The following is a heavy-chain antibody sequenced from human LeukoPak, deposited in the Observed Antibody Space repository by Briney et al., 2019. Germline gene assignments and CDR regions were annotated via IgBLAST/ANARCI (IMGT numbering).Heavy chain of an antibody. Sequence: GGSLRLSCAASGFKFSDYAMNWVRQAPGKGLEWVSGMSGTGGTSYYADSAKGRFTISRDNSKSTLDLQMNSLRAEDTAVYYCAKWVPRSLESVYGMDVWGQGTTVIVSS. CDR3: AKWVPRSLESVYGMDV. V-gene: IGHV3-23*01. J-gene: IGHJ6*02. CDR1: GFKFSDYA. CDR2: MSGTGGTS. D-gene: IGHD3-3*01.